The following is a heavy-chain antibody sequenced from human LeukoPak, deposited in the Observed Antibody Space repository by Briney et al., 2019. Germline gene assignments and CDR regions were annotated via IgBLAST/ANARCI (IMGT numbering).Heavy chain of an antibody. D-gene: IGHD5-24*01. V-gene: IGHV3-48*03. Sequence: GGSLRLSCAGSGFTFNSFEMNWVRQAPGKGLEWVSFISSSGSTIYHADSVKGRFTISRDNAKNSLYLQMNSLRAEDTAVYYCARDRTDGNWFDPWGQGTLVTVSS. CDR3: ARDRTDGNWFDP. J-gene: IGHJ5*02. CDR2: ISSSGSTI. CDR1: GFTFNSFE.